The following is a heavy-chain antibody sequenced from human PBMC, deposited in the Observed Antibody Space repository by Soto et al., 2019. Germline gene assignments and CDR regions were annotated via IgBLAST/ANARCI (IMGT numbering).Heavy chain of an antibody. V-gene: IGHV1-69*01. CDR2: IIPIFGTA. J-gene: IGHJ6*02. CDR3: ARALTIFGVVMPLSVMDV. Sequence: QVQLVQSGAEVKKPGSSVKVSCKASGGTFSSYAISWVRQAPGQGLEWMGGIIPIFGTAKYAQKFQDRVTITADESTSTAYRELSSLRSEDTAVYYCARALTIFGVVMPLSVMDVWCQVTTVTVSS. D-gene: IGHD3-3*01. CDR1: GGTFSSYA.